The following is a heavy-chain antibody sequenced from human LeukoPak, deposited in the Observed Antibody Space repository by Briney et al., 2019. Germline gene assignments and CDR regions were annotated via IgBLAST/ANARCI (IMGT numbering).Heavy chain of an antibody. CDR2: IYGSGIT. J-gene: IGHJ6*03. V-gene: IGHV4-4*07. D-gene: IGHD3-22*01. CDR1: GGSIISNY. Sequence: SETLSLTCTVSGGSIISNYWSWIRQSAGTGLEWIARIYGSGITDYNPSLKSRVTMSLDTSRKQFSLRLKSVTAADTAVYYCARLKFYDSTGYSPGYYMDVWGKGTTVSVFS. CDR3: ARLKFYDSTGYSPGYYMDV.